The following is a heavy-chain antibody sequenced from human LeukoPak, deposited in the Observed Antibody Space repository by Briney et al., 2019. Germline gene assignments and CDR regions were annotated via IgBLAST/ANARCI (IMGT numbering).Heavy chain of an antibody. CDR2: MNPNSGNT. V-gene: IGHV1-8*01. CDR1: GYDFINYA. CDR3: ARVYCSSTSCQIDY. J-gene: IGHJ4*02. D-gene: IGHD2-2*01. Sequence: ASVKVSCKGSGYDFINYAITWVRQAPGQGLEWMGWMNPNSGNTGYAQKFQGRVTITRNTSISTAYMELSSLRSEGTAVYYCARVYCSSTSCQIDYWGQGTLVTVSS.